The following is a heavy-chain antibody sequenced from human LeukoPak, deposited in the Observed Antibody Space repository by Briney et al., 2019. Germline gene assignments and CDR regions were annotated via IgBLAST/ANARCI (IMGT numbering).Heavy chain of an antibody. CDR1: GYRFSSYW. V-gene: IGHV5-51*01. CDR2: IFPGDSDT. D-gene: IGHD2-15*01. J-gene: IGHJ6*02. Sequence: GESPKISCKGSGYRFSSYWIGWVRQMPGKGLEHIGIIFPGDSDTRYSPSFQGQVTISADQSISTAYLQWSTLKASDTAIYYCAREYCSGGSCDGMDVWGQGTTVTVSS. CDR3: AREYCSGGSCDGMDV.